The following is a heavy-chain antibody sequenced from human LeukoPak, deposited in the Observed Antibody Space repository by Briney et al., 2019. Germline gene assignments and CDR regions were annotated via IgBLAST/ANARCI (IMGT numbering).Heavy chain of an antibody. D-gene: IGHD2-2*02. CDR1: GGSISSSSYY. J-gene: IGHJ5*02. Sequence: SETLSLTCTVSGGSISSSSYYWGWIRQPPGKGLEWIGSIYYSGSTYYNPSLKSRVTISVDTSKNQFSLQLSSVTAADTAVYYCARRYCSSTSCYTTWFDPWGQGTLVTVSS. V-gene: IGHV4-39*07. CDR2: IYYSGST. CDR3: ARRYCSSTSCYTTWFDP.